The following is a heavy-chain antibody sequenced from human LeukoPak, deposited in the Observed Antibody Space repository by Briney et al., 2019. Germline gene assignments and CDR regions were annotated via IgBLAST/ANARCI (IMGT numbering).Heavy chain of an antibody. V-gene: IGHV3-21*01. Sequence: GGSLRLSCAASGFTFSSYAMNWVRQAPGKGLEWVSSISSSSSYIYYADSVKGRFTISRDNAKNSLYLQMNSLRAEDTAVYYCARDQFGKNPAFDYWGQGTLVTVSS. J-gene: IGHJ4*02. CDR3: ARDQFGKNPAFDY. CDR2: ISSSSSYI. CDR1: GFTFSSYA. D-gene: IGHD3-10*01.